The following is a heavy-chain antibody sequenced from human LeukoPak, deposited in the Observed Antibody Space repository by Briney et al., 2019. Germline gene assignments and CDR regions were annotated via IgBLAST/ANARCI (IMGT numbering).Heavy chain of an antibody. CDR2: VTGSGGST. V-gene: IGHV3-23*01. Sequence: GGSLRLSCAASGFTFKIYGMTWVRQVPGKGLEWVSSVTGSGGSTKYADSVNGRFTISRDNSKNTLSLHMTGLRAGDTAVYYCARKVAVAMDLDYWGQGTLVTVSS. CDR3: ARKVAVAMDLDY. J-gene: IGHJ4*02. CDR1: GFTFKIYG. D-gene: IGHD6-13*01.